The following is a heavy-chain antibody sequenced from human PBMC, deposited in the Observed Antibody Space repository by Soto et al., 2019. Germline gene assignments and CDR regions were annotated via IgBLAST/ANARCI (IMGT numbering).Heavy chain of an antibody. J-gene: IGHJ4*02. CDR3: ASRCISISCFTF. CDR2: IYYTGST. CDR1: GDSIGSTTFY. V-gene: IGHV4-39*01. D-gene: IGHD2-2*02. Sequence: QLQLQESGPGLVEPSETLSLTCTVSGDSIGSTTFYWGWIRQAPGKGLEWIGNIYYTGSTNYNPSLQSRITLSVDTSKNQFSLRLSSVTAADTAVYYCASRCISISCFTFWGQGTLVIVSS.